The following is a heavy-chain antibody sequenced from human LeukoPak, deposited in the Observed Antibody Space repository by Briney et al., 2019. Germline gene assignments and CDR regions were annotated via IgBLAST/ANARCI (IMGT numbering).Heavy chain of an antibody. D-gene: IGHD3-10*01. Sequence: GGSLRLSCAASGFTFSSYEMNWVRQAPGKALEWVSYISSSGSTIYYADSVKGRFTISRDNAKKSLYLQMNSLRAEDTAVYYCARRNYGSGSYYKPQKSNYYYYGMDVWGQGTTVTVSS. J-gene: IGHJ6*02. V-gene: IGHV3-48*03. CDR3: ARRNYGSGSYYKPQKSNYYYYGMDV. CDR1: GFTFSSYE. CDR2: ISSSGSTI.